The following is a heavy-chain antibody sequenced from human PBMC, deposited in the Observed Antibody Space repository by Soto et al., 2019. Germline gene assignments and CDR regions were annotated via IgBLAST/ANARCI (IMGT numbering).Heavy chain of an antibody. D-gene: IGHD2-8*01. Sequence: ASVKVSCKASGYTFTSYGISWVRQAPGQGLEWMGWISAYNGNTNYAQKLQGRVTMTTDTSTSTAYMELRSLRSDDTAVYYCARDDGYCTNGVCPLDYWGQGTLVTVSS. V-gene: IGHV1-18*01. CDR1: GYTFTSYG. CDR2: ISAYNGNT. CDR3: ARDDGYCTNGVCPLDY. J-gene: IGHJ4*02.